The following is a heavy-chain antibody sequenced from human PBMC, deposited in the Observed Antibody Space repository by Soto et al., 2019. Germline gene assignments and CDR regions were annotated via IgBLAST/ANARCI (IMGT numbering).Heavy chain of an antibody. CDR3: ARSVTP. Sequence: KPSETLSLTCTVSGGSISSYYWSWIRQPPGKGLEWIGYIYHSGSSNSNPSLKSRVTISVDTAKNQFSLTLSSVTASDTAVYSCARSVTPWGQGTLVTVSS. J-gene: IGHJ5*02. D-gene: IGHD3-10*01. V-gene: IGHV4-59*12. CDR2: IYHSGSS. CDR1: GGSISSYY.